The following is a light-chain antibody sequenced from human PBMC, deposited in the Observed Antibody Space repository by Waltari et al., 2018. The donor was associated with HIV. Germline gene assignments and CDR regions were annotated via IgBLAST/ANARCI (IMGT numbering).Light chain of an antibody. Sequence: IVLTQSPGRVSLSPGETVALSCRASQSVSGSYVAWYQKKTGQAPRLLISDASSRATGIPDRFSGSGSGTDFSLTINRLEPEDFAVYYCQQYGGSPPITFGQGTRLEIK. CDR3: QQYGGSPPIT. CDR1: QSVSGSY. J-gene: IGKJ5*01. V-gene: IGKV3-20*01. CDR2: DAS.